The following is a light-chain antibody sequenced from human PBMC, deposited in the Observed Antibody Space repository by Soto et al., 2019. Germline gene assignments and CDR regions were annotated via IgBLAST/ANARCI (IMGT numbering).Light chain of an antibody. CDR2: GAS. J-gene: IGKJ2*01. CDR3: QQSYNSLMYT. V-gene: IGKV1-39*01. Sequence: DIQMTQSPSFLSASVGDRVTITCRASQSISNYLHWYQHKPGKAPNLLIYGASNLQSGVPSRFSGSGSGTEFTLTISSLQLEDFATYYCQQSYNSLMYTFGQGTKV. CDR1: QSISNY.